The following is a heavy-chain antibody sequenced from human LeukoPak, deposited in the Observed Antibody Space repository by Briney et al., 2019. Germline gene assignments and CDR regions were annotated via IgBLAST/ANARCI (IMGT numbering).Heavy chain of an antibody. CDR3: TTDPAPDDYGDYEDWFDP. CDR1: GFTVSSDS. Sequence: GGSLRLSCTVSGFTVSSDSMSWVRQAPGKGLEWVGRIKSKTDGGTTDYAAPVKGRFTISRDDSKNTLYLQMNSLKTEDTAVYYCTTDPAPDDYGDYEDWFDPWGQGTLVTVSS. J-gene: IGHJ5*02. V-gene: IGHV3-15*01. D-gene: IGHD4-17*01. CDR2: IKSKTDGGTT.